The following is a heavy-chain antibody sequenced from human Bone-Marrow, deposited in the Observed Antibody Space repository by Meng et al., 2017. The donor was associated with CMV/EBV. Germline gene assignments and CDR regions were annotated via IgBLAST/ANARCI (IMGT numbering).Heavy chain of an antibody. J-gene: IGHJ6*02. D-gene: IGHD1-26*01. V-gene: IGHV4-59*12. CDR3: ASESATYLGGRIYYHGMDV. CDR1: GGSISSYY. CDR2: ISNSGNT. Sequence: SETLSLTCTVSGGSISSYYWSWIRQPTGKGLEWVGYISNSGNTNYNPSLSRRVTISVDKSKNQFSLRLTSVTAADTAVFYCASESATYLGGRIYYHGMDVWGQGTTVTVSS.